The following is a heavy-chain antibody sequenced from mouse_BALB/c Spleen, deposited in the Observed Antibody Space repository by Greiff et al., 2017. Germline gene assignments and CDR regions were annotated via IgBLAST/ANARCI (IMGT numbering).Heavy chain of an antibody. Sequence: EVQLVESGPGLVKPSQSLSLTCTVTGYSITSDYAWNWIRQFPGNKLEWMGYISYSGSTSYNPSLKSRISITRDTSKNQFFLQLNSVTTEDTATYYCASGTGPVAYWGQGTLVTVSA. CDR1: GYSITSDYA. D-gene: IGHD2-14*01. CDR2: ISYSGST. J-gene: IGHJ3*01. V-gene: IGHV3-2*02. CDR3: ASGTGPVAY.